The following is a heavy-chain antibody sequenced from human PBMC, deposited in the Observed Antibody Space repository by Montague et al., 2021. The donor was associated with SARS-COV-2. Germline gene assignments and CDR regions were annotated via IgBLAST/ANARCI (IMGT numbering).Heavy chain of an antibody. CDR1: GASVGSSD. CDR3: ARENMTADAFDI. Sequence: SETLSLTCTVSGASVGSSDWGWIRQSPGKGLEWIGYFYSVGSTDYNPSLKSRATISRDTSKNQFSLKVRSVTAADTAVYYCARENMTADAFDIWGQGTRVTVSS. V-gene: IGHV4-59*02. D-gene: IGHD5-18*01. J-gene: IGHJ3*02. CDR2: FYSVGST.